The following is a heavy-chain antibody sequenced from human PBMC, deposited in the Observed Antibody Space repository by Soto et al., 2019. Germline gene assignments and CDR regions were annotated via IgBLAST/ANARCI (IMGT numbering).Heavy chain of an antibody. CDR1: GGSFSGYY. CDR3: ARVALCSSTSCLTHNWFDP. Sequence: SETLSLTCAVYGGSFSGYYWSWIRQPPGKGLEWIGEINHSGSTNYNPSLKSRVTISVDTSKNQFSLKLSSVTAADTAVYYCARVALCSSTSCLTHNWFDPWGQGTLVTVSS. D-gene: IGHD2-2*01. CDR2: INHSGST. J-gene: IGHJ5*02. V-gene: IGHV4-34*01.